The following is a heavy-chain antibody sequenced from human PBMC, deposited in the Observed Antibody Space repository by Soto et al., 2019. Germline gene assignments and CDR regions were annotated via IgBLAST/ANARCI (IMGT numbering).Heavy chain of an antibody. Sequence: GGSLRLSCAASGFTFSSYAMSWVRQAPGKGLEWVSAISGSGGSTYYADSVKGRFTISRDNSKNTLYLQMNSLRAEDTAVYYCAKDTSDGPLGGLAFDIWGQGTMVTVSS. CDR3: AKDTSDGPLGGLAFDI. D-gene: IGHD1-26*01. CDR2: ISGSGGST. J-gene: IGHJ3*02. V-gene: IGHV3-23*01. CDR1: GFTFSSYA.